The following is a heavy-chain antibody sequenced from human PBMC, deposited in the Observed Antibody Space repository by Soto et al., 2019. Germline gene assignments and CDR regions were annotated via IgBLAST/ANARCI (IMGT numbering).Heavy chain of an antibody. J-gene: IGHJ4*02. CDR2: INHSGST. CDR3: ARRIAVAGTWSPSTFDY. D-gene: IGHD6-19*01. Sequence: QVQLQQWGAGLLKPSETLSLTCAVYGGSFSGYYWSWIRQPPGKGLEWIGEINHSGSTNYNPSLRSRVTISVDKSKNQFPLKLSSVTAADTAVYYCARRIAVAGTWSPSTFDYWGQGTLVTVSS. V-gene: IGHV4-34*01. CDR1: GGSFSGYY.